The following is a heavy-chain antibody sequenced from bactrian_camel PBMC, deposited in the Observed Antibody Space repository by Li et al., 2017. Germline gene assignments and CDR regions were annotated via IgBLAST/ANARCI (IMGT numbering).Heavy chain of an antibody. V-gene: IGHV3S57*01. D-gene: IGHD2*01. CDR1: EYSYRRDN. J-gene: IGHJ4*01. CDR3: ARGLSSFCYRSSTQYDS. Sequence: HVQLVESGGGSVQAGGSLTLACVISEYSYRRDNICFGWFRQAPGKGREGVAAIDSDARTRYADSVKGRFTISKDNANYTMYLQMNSLKPEDTAMYYCARGLSSFCYRSSTQYDSWGQGTQVTVS. CDR2: IDSDART.